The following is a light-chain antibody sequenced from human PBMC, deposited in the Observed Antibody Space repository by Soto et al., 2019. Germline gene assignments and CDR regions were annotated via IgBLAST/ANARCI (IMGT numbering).Light chain of an antibody. Sequence: IVLTTSRGTLSLSPVERPTLSCRASQSISSSLAWYQQKPGQAPRLLIYGASARATGVPARFSGRGSATDFTLTISRLEPEDFVVDYCQKYGSSPRKCGQGTKVDIK. V-gene: IGKV3-20*01. CDR3: QKYGSSPRK. CDR2: GAS. J-gene: IGKJ1*01. CDR1: QSISSS.